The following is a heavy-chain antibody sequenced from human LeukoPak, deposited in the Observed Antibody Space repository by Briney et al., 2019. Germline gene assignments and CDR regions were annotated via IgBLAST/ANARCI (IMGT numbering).Heavy chain of an antibody. V-gene: IGHV6-1*01. J-gene: IGHJ5*02. Sequence: SQTLSLTCAISGDSVFSNSSWNWIRQSPSRGLEWLGRTYYRSKWYNDYVVSVKSRITINPDTSKNQFSLQLNSVIPDDTAVYYCARGYLRSGFDPWGQGTLVTVSS. CDR2: TYYRSKWYN. D-gene: IGHD2-15*01. CDR1: GDSVFSNSS. CDR3: ARGYLRSGFDP.